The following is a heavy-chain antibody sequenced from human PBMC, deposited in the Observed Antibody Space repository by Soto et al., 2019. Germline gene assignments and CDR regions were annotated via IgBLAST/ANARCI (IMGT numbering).Heavy chain of an antibody. D-gene: IGHD2-2*01. CDR2: IKQDGSEK. CDR3: ARRIPAAIRPGPYYFDY. V-gene: IGHV3-7*05. J-gene: IGHJ4*02. CDR1: GFTFSSYW. Sequence: GGSLRLSCAASGFTFSSYWMSWVRQAPGKGLEWVANIKQDGSEKYYVDSVKGRFTISRDNAKNSLYLQMNSLRAEDTAVYYCARRIPAAIRPGPYYFDYWGQGTLVTVSS.